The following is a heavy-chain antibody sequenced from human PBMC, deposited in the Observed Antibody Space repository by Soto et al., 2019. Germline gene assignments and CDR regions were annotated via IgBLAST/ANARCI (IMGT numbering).Heavy chain of an antibody. CDR3: ASSGEIYYYGMDV. J-gene: IGHJ6*02. CDR2: IYHSWST. Sequence: SETLSLTCAVSGGSISSGGYSWSWIRQPPGKGLEWIGYIYHSWSTYYNPSLKSRVTISVDRSKNQFSLKLSSVTAADTAVYYCASSGEIYYYGMDVWGQGTTVTVSS. D-gene: IGHD6-25*01. CDR1: GGSISSGGYS. V-gene: IGHV4-30-2*01.